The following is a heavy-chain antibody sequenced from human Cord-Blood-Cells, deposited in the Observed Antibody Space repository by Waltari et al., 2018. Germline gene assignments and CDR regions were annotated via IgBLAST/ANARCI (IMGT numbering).Heavy chain of an antibody. J-gene: IGHJ4*02. V-gene: IGHV4-34*01. CDR2: NNHSGST. Sequence: QVQLQQWGAGLLKPSETLSLTCAVYGGSFSGYYWSWIRQPPGKGLEWIGENNHSGSTNYNPSRKSRVTISVDTSKNQFSLKLSSVTAADTAVYYCARSSSIAARGWDYWGQGTLVTVSS. D-gene: IGHD6-6*01. CDR3: ARSSSIAARGWDY. CDR1: GGSFSGYY.